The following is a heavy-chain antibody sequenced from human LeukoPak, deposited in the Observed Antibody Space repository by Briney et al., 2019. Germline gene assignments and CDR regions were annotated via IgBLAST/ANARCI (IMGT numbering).Heavy chain of an antibody. V-gene: IGHV3-21*01. Sequence: GGSLRLSCAGSGFALKSYSLSWVRQAPGKGLEWVSSISSTSAYIYYADSVKGRFTISRDNSKNTLYLQMNSLRAEDTAVYYCATWYSSSSWGFDYWGQGTLVTVSS. D-gene: IGHD6-6*01. CDR2: ISSTSAYI. J-gene: IGHJ4*02. CDR1: GFALKSYS. CDR3: ATWYSSSSWGFDY.